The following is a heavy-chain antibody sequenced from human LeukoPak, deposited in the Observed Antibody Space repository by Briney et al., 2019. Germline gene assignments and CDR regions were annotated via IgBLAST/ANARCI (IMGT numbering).Heavy chain of an antibody. J-gene: IGHJ4*02. CDR1: GFNFSTYS. CDR2: ITASGDRT. D-gene: IGHD2-15*01. Sequence: GGSLRLSCAASGFNFSTYSMNWVRQAPGKGLEWVSGITASGDRTFYGDSVRGRFTMSRDNSKNTVYLQMNSLRVDDTAVYYCARRDIVVVVSASDYWGQGTLVTVSS. CDR3: ARRDIVVVVSASDY. V-gene: IGHV3-23*01.